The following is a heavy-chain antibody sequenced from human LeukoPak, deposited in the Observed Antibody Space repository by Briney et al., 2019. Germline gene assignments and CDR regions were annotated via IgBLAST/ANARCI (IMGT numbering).Heavy chain of an antibody. CDR3: ANVGYCSSTSCNDY. D-gene: IGHD2-2*01. CDR2: ISGSGGST. V-gene: IGHV3-23*01. Sequence: GSLRLSCAASGFTFSSYAMSWVRQAPGKGLEWVSAISGSGGSTYYADSVKGRFTISRDNAKNSLYLQMNSLRAEDTAVYYCANVGYCSSTSCNDYWGQGTLVTVSS. J-gene: IGHJ4*02. CDR1: GFTFSSYA.